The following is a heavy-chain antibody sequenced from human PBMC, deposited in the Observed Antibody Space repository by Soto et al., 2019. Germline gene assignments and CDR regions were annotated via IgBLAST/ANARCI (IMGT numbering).Heavy chain of an antibody. D-gene: IGHD5-18*01. CDR3: AREAVQLWSGGMDV. J-gene: IGHJ6*02. Sequence: LSLTCTVSGGSLGSYYWSWIRQPPGKGLEWIGYVFYTGRANYNASLKSRVSISLDTSNYQFSLKLSSATAADTAVYYCAREAVQLWSGGMDVWGQGTTVTVSS. CDR2: VFYTGRA. V-gene: IGHV4-59*01. CDR1: GGSLGSYY.